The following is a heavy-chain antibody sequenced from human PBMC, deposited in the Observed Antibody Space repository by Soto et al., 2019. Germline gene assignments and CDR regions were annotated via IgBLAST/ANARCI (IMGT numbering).Heavy chain of an antibody. J-gene: IGHJ5*02. V-gene: IGHV4-34*01. CDR3: ARGGIWLVVVPAAPPTNCFDP. D-gene: IGHD2-2*01. Sequence: QVQLQQWGAGLLKPSETLSLTCAVYGGSFSGYYWSWIRQPPGKGLEWIGEINHSGSTNYNPSLKSRVTISVDPSKNQFSVKLSSMTAGDTAVYYCARGGIWLVVVPAAPPTNCFDPWGQGTLVTVSS. CDR1: GGSFSGYY. CDR2: INHSGST.